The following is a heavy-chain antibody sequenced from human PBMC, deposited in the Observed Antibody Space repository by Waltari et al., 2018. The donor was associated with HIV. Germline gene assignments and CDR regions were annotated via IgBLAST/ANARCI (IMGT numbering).Heavy chain of an antibody. D-gene: IGHD3-22*01. CDR2: INPNSGGT. V-gene: IGHV1-2*02. Sequence: QVQLVQSGAEGKKPGTSVQVSCKASRYTFTGSYMPWVRQAPGQGLEWMGWINPNSGGTKYAQKFQDRVTMTRDTSISTAYMELSRLRSDDTAVYYCARSITMIVVLIAWGYGMDVWGQGTTVTVSS. J-gene: IGHJ6*02. CDR1: RYTFTGSY. CDR3: ARSITMIVVLIAWGYGMDV.